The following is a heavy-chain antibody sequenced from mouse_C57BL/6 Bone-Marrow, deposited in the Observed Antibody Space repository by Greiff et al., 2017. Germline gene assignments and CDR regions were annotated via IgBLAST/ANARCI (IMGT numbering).Heavy chain of an antibody. CDR3: ARDTNWYYAMDY. J-gene: IGHJ4*01. CDR1: GFTFSDFY. Sequence: EVQLMESGGGLVQSGRSLRLSCATSGFTFSDFYMEWVRQAPGKGLEWIAASRNKANDYTTEYSASVKGRFIVSRDTSQSILYLQMNALRAEDTAIYYCARDTNWYYAMDYWGQGTSVTVSS. D-gene: IGHD4-1*01. V-gene: IGHV7-1*01. CDR2: SRNKANDYTT.